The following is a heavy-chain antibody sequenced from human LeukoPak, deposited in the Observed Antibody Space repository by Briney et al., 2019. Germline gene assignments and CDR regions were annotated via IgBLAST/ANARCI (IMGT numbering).Heavy chain of an antibody. D-gene: IGHD3-22*01. CDR1: GFTFSSYS. CDR2: ISSSSSYI. J-gene: IGHJ3*02. Sequence: GGSLRLSCAASGFTFSSYSMNWVRQARGKGLEWVSSISSSSSYIYYADSVKGRFTISRDNAKNSLYLQMNSLRAEDTAVYYCARDGPLEYYYDSSGYYQGAFDIWGQGTMVTVSS. CDR3: ARDGPLEYYYDSSGYYQGAFDI. V-gene: IGHV3-21*01.